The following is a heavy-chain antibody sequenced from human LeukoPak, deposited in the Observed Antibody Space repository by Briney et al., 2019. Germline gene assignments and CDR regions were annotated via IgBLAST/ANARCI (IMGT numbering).Heavy chain of an antibody. CDR2: IYYSGST. CDR3: PRDDSGYDYFDN. V-gene: IGHV4-59*01. CDR1: SGSINSYY. D-gene: IGHD5-12*01. Sequence: SETLSLTCTVSSGSINSYYWSWIRQPPGKGLEWLVYIYYSGSTNYNPSLKSRVTISVDTSKNQFSLKLSSVTAADTAVYYCPRDDSGYDYFDNWGQGTLVTVSS. J-gene: IGHJ4*02.